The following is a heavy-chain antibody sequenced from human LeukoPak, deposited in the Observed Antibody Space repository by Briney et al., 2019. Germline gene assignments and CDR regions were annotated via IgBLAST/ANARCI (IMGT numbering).Heavy chain of an antibody. CDR2: TYYRSKWYN. CDR1: GDSVSSYSVA. CDR3: ARDVEVLPAARKQQLVQVWFDP. V-gene: IGHV6-1*01. Sequence: SQTLSLTCAISGDSVSSYSVAWNWIRQSPSRGLEWLGRTYYRSKWYNDYAVSVKSRITINPDTSKNQFSLQLNSVTPEDTAVYYCARDVEVLPAARKQQLVQVWFDPWGQGTLVTVSS. D-gene: IGHD6-13*01. J-gene: IGHJ5*02.